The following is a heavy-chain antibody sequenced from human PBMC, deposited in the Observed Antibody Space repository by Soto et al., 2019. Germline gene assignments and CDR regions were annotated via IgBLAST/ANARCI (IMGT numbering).Heavy chain of an antibody. CDR1: GGTFDAYT. D-gene: IGHD2-2*01. CDR2: IIPLFGTA. Sequence: QVQLVQSGAEVRKPGSSVRVSCKASGGTFDAYTITWVRQAPGQGLEWMGGIIPLFGTANSAQKFQGRVTITADESTTTAHMALSSLRSEDTAVYFCARLGTKAMDVWGQGNTVTISS. CDR3: ARLGTKAMDV. V-gene: IGHV1-69*01. J-gene: IGHJ6*02.